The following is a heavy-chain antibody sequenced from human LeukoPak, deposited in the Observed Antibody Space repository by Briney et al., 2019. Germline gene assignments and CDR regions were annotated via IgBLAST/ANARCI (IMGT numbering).Heavy chain of an antibody. D-gene: IGHD3-3*01. CDR1: GGSISSYS. CDR2: IYTSAST. CDR3: ARERITSEPQGDWYFDL. J-gene: IGHJ2*01. Sequence: SDTLSLTCTVSGGSISSYSWSWIRQPARKGLEWIGRIYTSASTNYNPSLKSRVTMSVDTSKNQFSLKLSSVTAADTAVYYCARERITSEPQGDWYFDLWGRGTLVTVSS. V-gene: IGHV4-4*07.